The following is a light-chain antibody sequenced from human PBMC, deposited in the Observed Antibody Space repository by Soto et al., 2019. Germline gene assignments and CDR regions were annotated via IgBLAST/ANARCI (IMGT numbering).Light chain of an antibody. CDR2: GAS. CDR1: QGIRND. Sequence: AIQMTQSPSSLSASVGGRVAMTCRASQGIRNDLAWDQQKPGEAPKLLIYGASNFQSGVPSRFSGSGSDTDFTLTINSLQPEDCAIYYCLQDYSYPRTFGLGTRVEIK. V-gene: IGKV1-6*01. J-gene: IGKJ1*01. CDR3: LQDYSYPRT.